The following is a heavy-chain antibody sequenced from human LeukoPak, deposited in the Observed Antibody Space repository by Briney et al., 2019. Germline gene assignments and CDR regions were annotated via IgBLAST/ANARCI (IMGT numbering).Heavy chain of an antibody. CDR3: VSRATVTTYYYYYMDV. V-gene: IGHV4-39*01. J-gene: IGHJ6*03. CDR1: GGSISSSSYY. CDR2: IYYSGCT. D-gene: IGHD4-17*01. Sequence: SETLSLTCTVSGGSISSSSYYWGWIRQPPGKEQEWIGSIYYSGCTYYNPSLKSRVTISVDTSKNQFSLKLSSVTAADTAVYYCVSRATVTTYYYYYMDVWGKGTTVTVSS.